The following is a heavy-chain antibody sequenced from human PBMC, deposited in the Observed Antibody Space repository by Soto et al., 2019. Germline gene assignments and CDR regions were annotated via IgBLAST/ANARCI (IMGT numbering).Heavy chain of an antibody. V-gene: IGHV3-15*01. D-gene: IGHD2-21*02. Sequence: VGSLRLSCAGSGFTFTDAWINWVRQVPGKGLEWVGRIQSKGFGGATHYAAPVKDRVTISRDDSKNTVYLQMNGLEIEDTGMYYCVTRFTEVATARFDYCGQRTLVTVSS. CDR2: IQSKGFGGAT. J-gene: IGHJ4*02. CDR1: GFTFTDAW. CDR3: VTRFTEVATARFDY.